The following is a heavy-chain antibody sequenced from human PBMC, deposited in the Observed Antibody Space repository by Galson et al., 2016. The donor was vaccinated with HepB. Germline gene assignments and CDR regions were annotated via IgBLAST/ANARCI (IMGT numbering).Heavy chain of an antibody. V-gene: IGHV3-30*03. CDR3: ARKSMAGPRSYFDY. Sequence: FLRLSCAASGFTFNKYPMFWVRQAPGKGLEWVAVISYDGNNKYYADSVKGRFTISRDSSKNTLYLQMNSLRTEDTAVYFCARKSMAGPRSYFDYWGQGTLVTVSS. CDR1: GFTFNKYP. J-gene: IGHJ4*02. CDR2: ISYDGNNK. D-gene: IGHD6-19*01.